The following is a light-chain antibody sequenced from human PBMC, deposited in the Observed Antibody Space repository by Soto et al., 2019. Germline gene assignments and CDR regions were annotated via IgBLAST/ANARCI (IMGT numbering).Light chain of an antibody. CDR1: QSVSNN. V-gene: IGKV3-15*01. J-gene: IGKJ1*01. Sequence: IVMTQSPASLSVSPGEGATLSCRASQSVSNNLAWYQQKPGQAPRLLIYGASTRATGIPARFSCSGSGTDFTLTISSLQSEDFAVYYCQQYNNWPRVTLGQGTKVEIK. CDR2: GAS. CDR3: QQYNNWPRVT.